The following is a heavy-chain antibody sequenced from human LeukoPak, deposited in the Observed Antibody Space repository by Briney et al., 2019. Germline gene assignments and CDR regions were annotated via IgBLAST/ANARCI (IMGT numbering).Heavy chain of an antibody. V-gene: IGHV4-59*12. J-gene: IGHJ4*02. CDR2: IYYSGST. D-gene: IGHD1-26*01. CDR3: ARIAYSGSYVY. Sequence: SETLPLTCTVSGDSMSTYYWTWIRQPPGKGLEWIGSIYYSGSTYYNPSLKSRVTISVDTSKNQFSLKLSSVTAADTAVYYCARIAYSGSYVYWGQGTLVTVSS. CDR1: GDSMSTYY.